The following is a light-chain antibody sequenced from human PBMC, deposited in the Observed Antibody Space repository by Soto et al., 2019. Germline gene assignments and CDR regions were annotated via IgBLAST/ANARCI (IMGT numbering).Light chain of an antibody. CDR2: EVS. CDR1: RSDLGAYKY. V-gene: IGLV2-14*03. Sequence: QSVLTPPASVSGSPGQSITISCAGTRSDLGAYKYVSWYQQHPDKAPMLILYEVSRRPSGVPNRFSGSKSGSTASLTISSLLAEDEADYSCSSYTYPSTLVYGTGTKVT. CDR3: SSYTYPSTLV. J-gene: IGLJ1*01.